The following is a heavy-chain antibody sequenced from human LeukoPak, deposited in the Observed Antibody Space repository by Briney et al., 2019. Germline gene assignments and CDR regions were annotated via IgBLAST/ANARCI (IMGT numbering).Heavy chain of an antibody. V-gene: IGHV4-59*08. Sequence: PSETLSLACTVSGGSISSYYWSWIRQPPGKGLEWIGYIYYSGSTNYNPSLKSRVTISVDTSKNQFSLKLSSVTAADTAVYYCARLLIAAAGPGFDYWGQGTLVTVSS. CDR1: GGSISSYY. CDR2: IYYSGST. J-gene: IGHJ4*02. D-gene: IGHD6-13*01. CDR3: ARLLIAAAGPGFDY.